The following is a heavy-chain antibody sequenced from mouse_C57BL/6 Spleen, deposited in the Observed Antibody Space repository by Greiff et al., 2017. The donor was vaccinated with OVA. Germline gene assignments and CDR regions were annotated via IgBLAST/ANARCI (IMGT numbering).Heavy chain of an antibody. CDR2: IDPSDSYT. J-gene: IGHJ2*01. CDR1: GYTFTSYW. D-gene: IGHD2-1*01. CDR3: AIYYGNYVDY. V-gene: IGHV1-59*01. Sequence: VQLQQPGAELVRPGTSVKLSCKASGYTFTSYWMHWVKQRPGQGLEWIGVIDPSDSYTNYNQKFKGKATLTVDTSSSTAYMQLSSLTSEDSAVYYCAIYYGNYVDYWGQGTTLTVSS.